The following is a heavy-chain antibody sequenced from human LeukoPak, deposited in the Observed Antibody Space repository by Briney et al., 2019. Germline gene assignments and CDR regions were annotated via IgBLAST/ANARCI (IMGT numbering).Heavy chain of an antibody. J-gene: IGHJ4*02. D-gene: IGHD5-24*01. CDR1: GGTFSSYA. CDR2: IIPIFGTA. CDR3: ARGGDGYNWKFDY. V-gene: IGHV1-69*05. Sequence: SVKVSCEASGGTFSSYAISWVRQAPGQGLEWMGGIIPIFGTANYAQKFQGRVTITTDESTSTAYMELSSLRSEDTAVYYCARGGDGYNWKFDYWGQGTLVTVSS.